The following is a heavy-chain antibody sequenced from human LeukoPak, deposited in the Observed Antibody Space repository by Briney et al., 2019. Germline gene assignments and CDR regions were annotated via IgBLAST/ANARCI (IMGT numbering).Heavy chain of an antibody. D-gene: IGHD6-13*01. CDR3: AIFPVGIAAAGTLY. Sequence: SETLSLTCSVSGGSISSFTTHYWGWIRQPPGKGLEGIGSMYYSGTTYYNPSLKSRVTISVDTSQNQFSLKLSSVTAADTAVYYCAIFPVGIAAAGTLYWGQGTLVTVSS. V-gene: IGHV4-39*07. J-gene: IGHJ4*02. CDR2: MYYSGTT. CDR1: GGSISSFTTHY.